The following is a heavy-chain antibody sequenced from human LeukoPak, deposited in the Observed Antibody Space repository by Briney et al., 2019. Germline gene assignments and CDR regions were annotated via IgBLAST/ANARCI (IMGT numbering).Heavy chain of an antibody. CDR1: GYSISSGYY. J-gene: IGHJ6*03. CDR3: ARVVTYSSSWNPSIHDYHYYYVDV. Sequence: PSETLSLTCTVSGYSISSGYYWGWIRQPPGKGLEWIGSIYHSGSTYYNPSLKSRVTISLDTSKNQFSLNLSSVTAADTAVYYCARVVTYSSSWNPSIHDYHYYYVDVWGKGTTVTVSS. V-gene: IGHV4-38-2*02. CDR2: IYHSGST. D-gene: IGHD6-13*01.